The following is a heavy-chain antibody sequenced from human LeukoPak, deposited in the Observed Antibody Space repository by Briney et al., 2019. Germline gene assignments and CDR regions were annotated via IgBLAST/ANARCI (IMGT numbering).Heavy chain of an antibody. CDR1: GYSFSSYW. J-gene: IGHJ6*02. D-gene: IGHD3-10*01. V-gene: IGHV5-51*01. CDR2: IYPADSDT. Sequence: GESLKISCKGSGYSFSSYWIGWVRQMPGKGLEWMGIIYPADSDTRYSPSFQGQVTISADKSISTAYLQWSSLKASDTAMYYCARHLLSSSSGLVYYYYGMDGWGQGTTVTVFS. CDR3: ARHLLSSSSGLVYYYYGMDG.